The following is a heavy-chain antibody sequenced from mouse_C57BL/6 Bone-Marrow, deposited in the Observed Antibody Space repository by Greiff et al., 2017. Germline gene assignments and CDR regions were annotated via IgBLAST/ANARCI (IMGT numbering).Heavy chain of an antibody. CDR3: ARFPSNFFDY. CDR2: IHPNSGST. V-gene: IGHV1-64*01. J-gene: IGHJ2*01. CDR1: GYTFTSYW. Sequence: QVQLQQPGAELVKPGASVKLSCKASGYTFTSYWMHWVKQRPGQGLEWIGMIHPNSGSTNYNEKFKSKATLTVDKASRPAYMQLSSLTSEDSAVYYCARFPSNFFDYWGQGTTLTVSS.